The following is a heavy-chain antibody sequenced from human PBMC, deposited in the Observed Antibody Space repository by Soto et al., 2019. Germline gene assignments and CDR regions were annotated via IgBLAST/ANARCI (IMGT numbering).Heavy chain of an antibody. CDR3: ASTSYSSSSYYYYYYDMDV. CDR2: IYPGDSDT. CDR1: GYSFTSYW. J-gene: IGHJ6*02. D-gene: IGHD6-6*01. V-gene: IGHV5-51*01. Sequence: PGESLKISCKGSGYSFTSYWIGWVRQMPGKGLEWMGIIYPGDSDTRYSPSFQGQVTISADKSISTAYLQWSSLKASDTAMYYCASTSYSSSSYYYYYYDMDVWGQGTTVTVSS.